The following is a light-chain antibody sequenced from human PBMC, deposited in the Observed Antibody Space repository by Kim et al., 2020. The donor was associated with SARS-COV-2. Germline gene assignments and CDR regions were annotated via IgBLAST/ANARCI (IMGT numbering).Light chain of an antibody. CDR2: KAS. Sequence: GDRVTITCRASQSISSWLAWYQKKPGKAPKVLIYKASGLESGVPSRFSGSGSGTEFTLTISSLQPDDFATYYCQQYNSYSLTFGQGTKVDI. J-gene: IGKJ1*01. CDR3: QQYNSYSLT. V-gene: IGKV1-5*03. CDR1: QSISSW.